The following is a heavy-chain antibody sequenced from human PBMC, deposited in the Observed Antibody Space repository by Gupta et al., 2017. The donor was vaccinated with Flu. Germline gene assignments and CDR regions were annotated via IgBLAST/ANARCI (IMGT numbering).Heavy chain of an antibody. CDR3: ATVATVGYYVGV. D-gene: IGHD3-3*01. CDR2: INHSARP. Sequence: CAVYVRSLSGSYWSWVRQPPGKGLEWIGAINHSARPSYNPSLKSRVTMSIDTPKNHFSLKMTSLTAADTAVYVCATVATVGYYVGVWGRGTLVSVSS. J-gene: IGHJ2*01. CDR1: VRSLSGSY. V-gene: IGHV4-34*01.